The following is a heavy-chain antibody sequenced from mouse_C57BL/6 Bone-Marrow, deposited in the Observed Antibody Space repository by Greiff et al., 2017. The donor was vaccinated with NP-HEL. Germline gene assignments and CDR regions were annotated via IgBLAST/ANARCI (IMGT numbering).Heavy chain of an antibody. CDR1: GYTFTSYG. J-gene: IGHJ2*01. Sequence: VKLMESGAELARPGASVKLSCKASGYTFTSYGISWVKQRTGQGLEWIGEIYPRSGNTYYNEKFKGKATLTADKSSSTAYMELRSLTSEDSAVYFCARGIYYYGSSHYWGQGTTLTVSS. D-gene: IGHD1-1*01. CDR3: ARGIYYYGSSHY. V-gene: IGHV1-81*01. CDR2: IYPRSGNT.